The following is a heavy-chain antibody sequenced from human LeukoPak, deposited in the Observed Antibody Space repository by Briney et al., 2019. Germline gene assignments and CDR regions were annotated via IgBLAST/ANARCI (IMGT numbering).Heavy chain of an antibody. V-gene: IGHV1-2*06. D-gene: IGHD6-19*01. J-gene: IGHJ4*02. CDR3: ATSSIAVAGTEGSDY. CDR2: INPNSGGT. CDR1: GYTFTGYY. Sequence: ASVKVSCKASGYTFTGYYMHWVRQAPGQGLEWMGRINPNSGGTNHAQKFQGRVTMTRDTSISTAYMELSRLRSDDTAVYYCATSSIAVAGTEGSDYWGQGTLVTVSS.